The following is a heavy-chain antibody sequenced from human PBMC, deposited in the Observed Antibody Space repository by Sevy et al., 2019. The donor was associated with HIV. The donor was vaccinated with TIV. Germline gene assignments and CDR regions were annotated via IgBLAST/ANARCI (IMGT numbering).Heavy chain of an antibody. J-gene: IGHJ6*03. CDR2: IWYDGSNK. CDR1: GFTFSSYG. CDR3: ASSNCTNGVCYIYYMDV. V-gene: IGHV3-33*01. Sequence: QLGGSLRPPFAASGFTFSSYGMHWVRQAPGRGLEGVAVIWYDGSNKYYADSVKGRFTISRDNSKNTLYLQMNSLRAEDTAVYYCASSNCTNGVCYIYYMDVWGKGTTVTVSS. D-gene: IGHD2-8*01.